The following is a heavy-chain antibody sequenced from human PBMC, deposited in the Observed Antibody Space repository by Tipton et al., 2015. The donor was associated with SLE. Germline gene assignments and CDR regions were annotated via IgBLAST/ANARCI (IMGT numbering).Heavy chain of an antibody. D-gene: IGHD2-2*02. V-gene: IGHV4-59*01. CDR1: GVSISTYY. Sequence: TLSLTCSVSGVSISTYYWSWIRQSPGKGLEWIGFFYFSGTTKYNPSLKSRVTISVDTSKSQFSLKLTAATGAGTAVYYCVRALWLDKDFAVVPPGIRLLAFDIWGQGTMVTVSS. CDR2: FYFSGTT. CDR3: VRALWLDKDFAVVPPGIRLLAFDI. J-gene: IGHJ3*02.